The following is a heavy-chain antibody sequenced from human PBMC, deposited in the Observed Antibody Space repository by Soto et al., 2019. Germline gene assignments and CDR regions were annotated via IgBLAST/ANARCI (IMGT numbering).Heavy chain of an antibody. CDR2: IYWNDDK. Sequence: SGPTLVNPTQTLTLTCTFSGFSLSTSGVGVGWIRQPPGKALEWLALIYWNDDKRYSPSLKSRLTITKDTSKNQVVLTMTNMDPVDTATYYCAHRRGGDSSSWYGPFDPWGQGTLVTVSS. J-gene: IGHJ5*02. CDR3: AHRRGGDSSSWYGPFDP. CDR1: GFSLSTSGVG. D-gene: IGHD6-13*01. V-gene: IGHV2-5*01.